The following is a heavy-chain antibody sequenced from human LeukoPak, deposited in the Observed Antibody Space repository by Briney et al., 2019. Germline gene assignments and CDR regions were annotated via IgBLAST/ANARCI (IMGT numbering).Heavy chain of an antibody. J-gene: IGHJ6*03. Sequence: SQTLSLTCTVSGGSISSGSYYWSWIRQPAGKGLEWIGEINHSGSTNYNPSLKSRVTISVDTSKNQFSLKLSSVTAADTAVYYCARRGGFRGGYLPDDRAHYYMDVWGKGTTVTVSS. V-gene: IGHV4-61*09. CDR2: INHSGST. CDR3: ARRGGFRGGYLPDDRAHYYMDV. CDR1: GGSISSGSYY. D-gene: IGHD3-3*01.